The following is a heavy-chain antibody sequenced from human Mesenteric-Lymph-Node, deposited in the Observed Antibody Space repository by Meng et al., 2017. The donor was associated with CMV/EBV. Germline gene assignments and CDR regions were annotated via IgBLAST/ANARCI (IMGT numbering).Heavy chain of an antibody. Sequence: GESLKISCAASGFTFSSSAMHWVRQAPGKGLEWVSAISGSGGSTYYADSVKGRFTISRDNSKNTLYLQLNNLRPGDTAMYYCAKARGSAWFAEYFQSWGQGTLVTVSS. CDR2: ISGSGGST. D-gene: IGHD6-13*01. CDR1: GFTFSSSA. V-gene: IGHV3-23*01. CDR3: AKARGSAWFAEYFQS. J-gene: IGHJ1*01.